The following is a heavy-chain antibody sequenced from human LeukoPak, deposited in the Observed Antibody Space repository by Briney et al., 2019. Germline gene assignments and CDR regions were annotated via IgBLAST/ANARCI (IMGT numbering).Heavy chain of an antibody. Sequence: SETLSLTCTVSGGSISFHCWSWIRQPPGKGLEWIGYIHLSGSTYYDPSLRSRVTISGDTSKNQFSLRLNSVTAADTAVYYCARGGVWYFDLWGRGTLVTVSS. CDR3: ARGGVWYFDL. V-gene: IGHV4-59*11. D-gene: IGHD3-16*01. CDR2: IHLSGST. J-gene: IGHJ2*01. CDR1: GGSISFHC.